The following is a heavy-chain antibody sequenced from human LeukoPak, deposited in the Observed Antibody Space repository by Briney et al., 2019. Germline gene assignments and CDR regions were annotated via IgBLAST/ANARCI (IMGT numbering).Heavy chain of an antibody. D-gene: IGHD3-10*01. CDR3: ARGGLVRGSIDSLIAFDF. J-gene: IGHJ3*01. CDR1: GDSVSRKSAG. V-gene: IGHV6-1*01. Sequence: SQTLSLTCAISGDSVSRKSAGWNWIRQSPSRGLEWLGRIYYRSTWYSDFLTSRITISPDTYKNQFSLHLDSVTPEDTAVYYCARGGLVRGSIDSLIAFDFWGQGTVVTVSS. CDR2: IYYRSTWYS.